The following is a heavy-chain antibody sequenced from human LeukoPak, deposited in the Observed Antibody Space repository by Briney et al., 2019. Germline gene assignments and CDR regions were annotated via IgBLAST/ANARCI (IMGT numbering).Heavy chain of an antibody. CDR3: AKNEGDIVVVPAADFYFDY. D-gene: IGHD2-2*01. CDR2: ISGCGGST. J-gene: IGHJ4*02. Sequence: GGSLRLSCAASGFTFSSYAMSWVRQAPGKGLEWVSAISGCGGSTYYADSVKGRFTISRDNSKNTLYLQMNSLRAEDTAVYYCAKNEGDIVVVPAADFYFDYWGQGTLVTVSS. V-gene: IGHV3-23*01. CDR1: GFTFSSYA.